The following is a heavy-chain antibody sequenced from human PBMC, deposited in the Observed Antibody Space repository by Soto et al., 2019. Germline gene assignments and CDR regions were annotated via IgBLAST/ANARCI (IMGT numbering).Heavy chain of an antibody. V-gene: IGHV5-51*01. D-gene: IGHD3-10*01. CDR3: ARLLDYYGSGSYFFDY. CDR2: IYPGDSDT. Sequence: GESLKISCNGSGYSFTSYWICLVRQMPWKGLEWMGIIYPGDSDTRYSPSFQGQVTISADKSISTAYLQWSSLKASDTAMYYCARLLDYYGSGSYFFDYWGQGTLVTVS. CDR1: GYSFTSYW. J-gene: IGHJ4*02.